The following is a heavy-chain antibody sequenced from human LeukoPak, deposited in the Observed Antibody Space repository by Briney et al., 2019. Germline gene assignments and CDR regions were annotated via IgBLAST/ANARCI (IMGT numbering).Heavy chain of an antibody. CDR3: VKDHGWLLYS. CDR2: ISSSGSTI. J-gene: IGHJ4*02. Sequence: QSGGSLRLSCAASGFTFSSYEMNWVRQAPGKGLEWVSYISSSGSTIYYADSVKGRFTISRDNAKNSLYLQMNSLRADDTAVYYCVKDHGWLLYSWGQGTLVTVSS. CDR1: GFTFSSYE. V-gene: IGHV3-48*03. D-gene: IGHD3-9*01.